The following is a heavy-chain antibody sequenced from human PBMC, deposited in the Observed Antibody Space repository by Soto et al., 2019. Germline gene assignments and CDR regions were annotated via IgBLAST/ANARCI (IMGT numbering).Heavy chain of an antibody. CDR1: GFTFSSYA. J-gene: IGHJ4*02. Sequence: EVQLLESGGGLVQPGESLRLSCAASGFTFSSYAISWVRQAPGKGLEWVSVISGSGGTTYYADSVKGRLTISRDNSKNTVFLQMNCLRAEDSALYYCAKSPFCSAGSCYHLGWGQGTLVTVSS. CDR3: AKSPFCSAGSCYHLG. CDR2: ISGSGGTT. D-gene: IGHD2-15*01. V-gene: IGHV3-23*01.